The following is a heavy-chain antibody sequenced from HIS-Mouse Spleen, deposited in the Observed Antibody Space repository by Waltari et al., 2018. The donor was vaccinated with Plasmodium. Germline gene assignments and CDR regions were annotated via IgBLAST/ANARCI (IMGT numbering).Heavy chain of an antibody. CDR1: GFTFSRYW. Sequence: EVQLVESGGGLVQPGGSLRLSWAASGFTFSRYWLGWVRQAPGKGLEWVANIKQDGSEKYYVDSVKGRFTISRDNAKNSLYLQMNSLRAEDTAVYYCASSWYWYFDLWGRGTLVTVSS. CDR2: IKQDGSEK. D-gene: IGHD6-13*01. V-gene: IGHV3-7*01. CDR3: ASSWYWYFDL. J-gene: IGHJ2*01.